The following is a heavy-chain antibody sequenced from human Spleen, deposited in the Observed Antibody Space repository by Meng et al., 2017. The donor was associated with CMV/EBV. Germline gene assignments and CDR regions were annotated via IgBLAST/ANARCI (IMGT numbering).Heavy chain of an antibody. CDR3: ARDVSLGGDGGNSLGPFDY. CDR2: IKQDGSEK. Sequence: GGSLRLSCAASGFTFSSYWMSWVRQAPGKGLEWVANIKQDGSEKYYVDSVKGRFTISRDNAKNSLYLQMNSLRAEDTAVYYCARDVSLGGDGGNSLGPFDYWGQGTLVTVFS. V-gene: IGHV3-7*01. D-gene: IGHD4-23*01. CDR1: GFTFSSYW. J-gene: IGHJ4*02.